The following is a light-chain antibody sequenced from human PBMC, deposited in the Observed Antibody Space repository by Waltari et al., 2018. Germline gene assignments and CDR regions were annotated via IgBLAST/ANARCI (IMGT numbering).Light chain of an antibody. CDR3: SAHGGANNFYV. CDR2: EVG. Sequence: HSALTQPPSASGSPGQSVTISCTGTSSDIGAYNLVSWYQQHPGKAPKLIIYEVGRRPSGVPDRFSGSKSGNTASLTVSGLQAEDEADYYCSAHGGANNFYVFGTGTQVTVL. CDR1: SSDIGAYNL. V-gene: IGLV2-8*01. J-gene: IGLJ1*01.